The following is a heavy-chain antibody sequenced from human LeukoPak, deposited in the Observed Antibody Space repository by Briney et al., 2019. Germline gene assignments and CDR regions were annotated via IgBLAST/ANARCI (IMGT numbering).Heavy chain of an antibody. CDR1: GFTFSSSA. CDR2: ISGSGSGGST. D-gene: IGHD6-6*01. J-gene: IGHJ4*02. Sequence: GGSLRLSCAASGFTFSSSAMSWVRQAPGKGLEWVSSISGSGSGGSTYYADSVKGRFTISRDNSKNTLYLQMNSLRAEDTAVYCCAKDEGVAARPEAYFDYWGQGTLVTVSS. CDR3: AKDEGVAARPEAYFDY. V-gene: IGHV3-23*01.